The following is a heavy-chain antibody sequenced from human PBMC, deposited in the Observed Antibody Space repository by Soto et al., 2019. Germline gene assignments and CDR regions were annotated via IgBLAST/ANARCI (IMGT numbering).Heavy chain of an antibody. CDR2: IIPIFGTA. D-gene: IGHD5-18*01. CDR1: GGTFSSYA. Sequence: QVQLVQSGAEVQKPGSSVKVSCKASGGTFSSYAISWVRQAPGQGLEWMGGIIPIFGTANYAQNFQGRVTITADESTSTAYMEMSSLRSEDTAVYYCARVVDTAMDSYYFDYWGQGTLVTVSS. CDR3: ARVVDTAMDSYYFDY. J-gene: IGHJ4*02. V-gene: IGHV1-69*01.